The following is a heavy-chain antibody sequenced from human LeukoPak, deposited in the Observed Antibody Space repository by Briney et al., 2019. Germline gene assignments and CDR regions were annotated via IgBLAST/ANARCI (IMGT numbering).Heavy chain of an antibody. D-gene: IGHD6-19*01. CDR3: ARDLGGWYAHADY. V-gene: IGHV1-18*01. J-gene: IGHJ4*02. CDR2: ISAYNSDT. CDR1: GYTFTSYG. Sequence: AAVKLTCNSSGYTFTSYGIGLGRQRHGPGLERVGWISAYNSDTNYAQKHQGRVRMTTDTSKSTDYMELRSMRPDATAADYYARDLGGWYAHADYWGQGTLVTVSS.